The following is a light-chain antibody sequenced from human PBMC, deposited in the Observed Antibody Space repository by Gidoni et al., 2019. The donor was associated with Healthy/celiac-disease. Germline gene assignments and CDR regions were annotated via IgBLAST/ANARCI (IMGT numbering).Light chain of an antibody. V-gene: IGKV1-39*01. CDR1: QSLSSY. J-gene: IGKJ3*01. CDR3: KQSYSTPRFT. Sequence: DIQMTQSPSSLSASVGDRVTITCRASQSLSSYLIWYQQKPGKAPKLLIYAASSLQSGVPSRFSGSGSGTDFTLTISSLQPEEFATYYCKQSYSTPRFTFGPGTKVEIK. CDR2: AAS.